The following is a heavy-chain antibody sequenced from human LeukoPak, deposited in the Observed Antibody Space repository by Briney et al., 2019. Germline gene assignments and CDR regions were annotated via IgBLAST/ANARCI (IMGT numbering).Heavy chain of an antibody. D-gene: IGHD6-19*01. J-gene: IGHJ4*02. CDR2: IYDSENT. CDR3: ARAIGADFDY. CDR1: GGYISSSSYY. Sequence: SETLSLTCTVSGGYISSSSYYWGWIRQPPGKGLEWIGSIYDSENTYYNPSLKSRVTISVDTSKNQFSLKLSSLTAADTAVYYCARAIGADFDYWGQGTLVTVSS. V-gene: IGHV4-39*07.